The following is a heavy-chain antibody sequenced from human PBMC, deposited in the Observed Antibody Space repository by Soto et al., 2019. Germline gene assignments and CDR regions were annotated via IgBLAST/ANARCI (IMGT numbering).Heavy chain of an antibody. CDR3: ARRYGGTLDS. CDR1: GGSISSDY. D-gene: IGHD4-17*01. J-gene: IGHJ4*02. CDR2: IYYSGST. Sequence: QVQLQESGPGLVKPSETLALTCTVSGGSISSDYWSWIRQPPGKGLELIGYIYYSGSTNYNPSLKSRVTISVDKSKSQFSLKLRSVTAADTAVYYCARRYGGTLDSWGQGTLVTVSS. V-gene: IGHV4-59*08.